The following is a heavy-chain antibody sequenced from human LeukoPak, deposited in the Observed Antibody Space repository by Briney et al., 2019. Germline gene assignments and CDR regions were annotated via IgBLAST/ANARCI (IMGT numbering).Heavy chain of an antibody. CDR1: GFTFSRHG. CDR2: ISNDGSRK. Sequence: GGSLRLSCAPSGFTFSRHGMHWVRQAPGKGLEWVAIISNDGSRKYYAHSVEGRFTISRDNAKNSLYLQMNSLRAEDTAVYYCARLARWDYDFWSGYSDPYYFDYWGQGTLVTVSS. V-gene: IGHV3-30*03. J-gene: IGHJ4*02. CDR3: ARLARWDYDFWSGYSDPYYFDY. D-gene: IGHD3-3*01.